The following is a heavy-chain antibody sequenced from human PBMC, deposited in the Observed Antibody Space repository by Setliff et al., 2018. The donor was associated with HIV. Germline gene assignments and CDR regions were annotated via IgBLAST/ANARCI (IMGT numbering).Heavy chain of an antibody. J-gene: IGHJ3*02. V-gene: IGHV1-2*06. CDR1: GYTFTGYY. Sequence: ASVKVSCKASGYTFTGYYMHWVRQAPGQGLEWMGRINPNSGGTNYAQKFQGRVTMTRDTSISTAYMELSRLRSDDTAVYYCARPSFGSSSWKNDAFDIWGKGTMVTVSS. CDR2: INPNSGGT. D-gene: IGHD6-13*01. CDR3: ARPSFGSSSWKNDAFDI.